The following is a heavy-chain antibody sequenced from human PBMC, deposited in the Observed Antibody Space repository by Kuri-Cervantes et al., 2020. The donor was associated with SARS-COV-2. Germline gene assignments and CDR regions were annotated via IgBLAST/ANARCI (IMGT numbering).Heavy chain of an antibody. CDR1: GFTFSSYG. CDR3: AKTGRVSIFGVVSLGDAFDI. V-gene: IGHV3-7*01. J-gene: IGHJ3*02. D-gene: IGHD3-3*01. CDR2: IKEDGSET. Sequence: GESLKISCAATGFTFSSYGMHWVRQAPGKGLEWVANIKEDGSETHYVDSVKGRFTISRDNAKKSLYLQMNSLGVEDTAVYYCAKTGRVSIFGVVSLGDAFDIWGQGTMVTVSS.